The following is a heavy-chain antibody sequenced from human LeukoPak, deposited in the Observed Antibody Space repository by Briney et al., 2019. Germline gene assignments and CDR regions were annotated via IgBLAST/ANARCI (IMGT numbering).Heavy chain of an antibody. CDR2: INPNTGGT. CDR1: GGTFNSYA. Sequence: GASVKVSCKASGGTFNSYAISWVRQAPGQGLEWMGWINPNTGGTKYAQEFQGRVTMTGDTSLSIVQMELRSLTADDTAMYYCATPVPGYGALDVWGQGTMVTVSS. J-gene: IGHJ3*01. V-gene: IGHV1-2*02. D-gene: IGHD3-9*01. CDR3: ATPVPGYGALDV.